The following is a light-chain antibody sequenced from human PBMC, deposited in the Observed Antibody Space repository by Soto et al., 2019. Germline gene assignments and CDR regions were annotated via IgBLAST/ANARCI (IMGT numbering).Light chain of an antibody. J-gene: IGKJ1*01. Sequence: EIVMTQSPATLSVSPGETATLSCRASQCISSHLAWYQQKPGQTPSLLIYGASTRATGIPARFSGSGSGTEFTLTISSLQSEDFAVYYCQQYNYWWAFGQGTKVEIK. CDR1: QCISSH. CDR3: QQYNYWWA. V-gene: IGKV3-15*01. CDR2: GAS.